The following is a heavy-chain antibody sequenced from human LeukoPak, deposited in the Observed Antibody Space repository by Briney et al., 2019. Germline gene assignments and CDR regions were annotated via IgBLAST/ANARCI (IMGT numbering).Heavy chain of an antibody. CDR3: ARRHIDSSGYYSYGMDV. V-gene: IGHV3-66*01. CDR2: IYSGGST. J-gene: IGHJ6*02. CDR1: GFTVSSNY. D-gene: IGHD3-22*01. Sequence: GGSLRLSCAASGFTVSSNYMSWVRQAPGKGLEWVSVIYSGGSTYYADSVKGRFTISRDNSKNTLYLQMNSLRAEDTAVYYCARRHIDSSGYYSYGMDVWGQGTTVTVSS.